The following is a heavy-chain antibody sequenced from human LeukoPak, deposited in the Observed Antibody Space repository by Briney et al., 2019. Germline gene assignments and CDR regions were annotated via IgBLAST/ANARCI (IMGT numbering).Heavy chain of an antibody. CDR1: GGSISSYY. CDR2: INHSGST. Sequence: SETLSLTCTVSGGSISSYYWSWIRQPPGKGLEWIGEINHSGSTNYNPSLKSRVTISVDKSKNQFSLKLSSVTAADTAVYYCARDGMAVAGSTNWFDPWGQGTLVTVSS. J-gene: IGHJ5*02. CDR3: ARDGMAVAGSTNWFDP. V-gene: IGHV4-34*01. D-gene: IGHD6-19*01.